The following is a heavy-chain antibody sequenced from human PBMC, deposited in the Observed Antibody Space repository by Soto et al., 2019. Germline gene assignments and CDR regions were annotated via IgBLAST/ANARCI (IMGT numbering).Heavy chain of an antibody. V-gene: IGHV3-74*01. J-gene: IGHJ5*02. CDR3: SRQIGAPGP. Sequence: PGGSLRLSCAASGFTFRNYWMHWVRQAPGTGLVWVSGINSDGSSTNYADSVKGRFTISRDNAKNTLYLQMSSLRAEDTAVYYCSRQIGAPGPWGQGTLVTVSS. CDR1: GFTFRNYW. CDR2: INSDGSST. D-gene: IGHD1-26*01.